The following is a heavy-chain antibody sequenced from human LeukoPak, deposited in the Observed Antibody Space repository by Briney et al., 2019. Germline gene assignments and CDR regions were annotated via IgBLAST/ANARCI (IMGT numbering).Heavy chain of an antibody. CDR2: INPNSGGT. CDR1: GYTFTGYY. V-gene: IGHV1-2*02. J-gene: IGHJ3*02. CDR3: ARGSYDSSGYYFAYDAFDI. D-gene: IGHD3-22*01. Sequence: ASVKVSCKAAGYTFTGYYMHWVRQAPGQGLERMGWINPNSGGTNYAQKFQGRVTMTRDTSISTAYMELSRLRSDDTAVYYCARGSYDSSGYYFAYDAFDIWGQGTMVTVSS.